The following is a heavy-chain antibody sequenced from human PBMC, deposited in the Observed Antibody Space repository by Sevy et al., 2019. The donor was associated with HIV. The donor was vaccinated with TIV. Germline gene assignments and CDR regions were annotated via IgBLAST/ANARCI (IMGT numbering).Heavy chain of an antibody. J-gene: IGHJ6*02. CDR3: AREGGYTDQGMDV. D-gene: IGHD5-12*01. V-gene: IGHV3-21*01. CDR1: GFTFSCYY. CDR2: ISSRSSYI. Sequence: GGSLRLSCAASGFTFSCYYMNWVRQAPGKGLEWVSSISSRSSYIYYADSVKGRFTISRDNAKNSLYLQMNSLRAEDTAVYYCAREGGYTDQGMDVWGQGTTVTVSS.